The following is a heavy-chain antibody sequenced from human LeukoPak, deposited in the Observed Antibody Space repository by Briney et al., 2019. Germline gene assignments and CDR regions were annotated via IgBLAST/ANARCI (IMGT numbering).Heavy chain of an antibody. Sequence: GRSLRLSCAASGFTFDDYGMHWVRQPPGKGLEWVSGIRWNSGSIGYADSVKGRFTISRDNAKKFLYLQMNSLRAEDTALYFCVKEGFFGSGYFDYWGQGTLVTVSS. V-gene: IGHV3-9*01. CDR1: GFTFDDYG. J-gene: IGHJ4*02. CDR3: VKEGFFGSGYFDY. D-gene: IGHD3-10*01. CDR2: IRWNSGSI.